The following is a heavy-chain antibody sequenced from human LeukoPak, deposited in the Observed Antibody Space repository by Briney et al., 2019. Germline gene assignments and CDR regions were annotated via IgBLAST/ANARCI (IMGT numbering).Heavy chain of an antibody. J-gene: IGHJ4*02. V-gene: IGHV4-39*07. CDR2: IYYSGST. Sequence: PSETLSLTCTVSGGSISSSSYYWGWIRQPPGKGLEWIGSIYYSGSTYYNPSLKSRVTISVDTSKNQFSLKLSSVTAADTAVYYCEIFGSGSITPYYFDYWGQGTLVTVSS. CDR3: EIFGSGSITPYYFDY. D-gene: IGHD3-10*01. CDR1: GGSISSSSYY.